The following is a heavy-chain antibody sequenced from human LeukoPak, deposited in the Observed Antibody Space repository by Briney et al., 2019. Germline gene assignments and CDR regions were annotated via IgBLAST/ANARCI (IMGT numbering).Heavy chain of an antibody. Sequence: GGSLQISCAASGFPFSSYGMSWGRPAPGKGLEWVSAISCSGGSTYYADSVKGRFTISTDNSKNTLYLQMNSLRAEDTAVYYCAKPVPAAIRLPFDSSGQGTLVTVSS. V-gene: IGHV3-23*01. D-gene: IGHD2-2*01. CDR2: ISCSGGST. CDR3: AKPVPAAIRLPFDS. CDR1: GFPFSSYG. J-gene: IGHJ4*02.